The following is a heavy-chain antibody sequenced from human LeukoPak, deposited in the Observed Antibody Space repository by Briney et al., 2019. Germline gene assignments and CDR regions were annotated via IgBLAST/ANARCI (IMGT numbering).Heavy chain of an antibody. Sequence: GGSLGLSCAPSGFIVINYDMTWVRQAPGKGLEWVSFISAGGRSTYYADSVKGRFTISRDSSKNTRYLQMNSLRAEDTAVYYCAKDRDSCGSPNSMDGWGQGPTVTVSS. CDR3: AKDRDSCGSPNSMDG. CDR2: ISAGGRST. D-gene: IGHD3-10*01. J-gene: IGHJ6*02. CDR1: GFIVINYD. V-gene: IGHV3-23*01.